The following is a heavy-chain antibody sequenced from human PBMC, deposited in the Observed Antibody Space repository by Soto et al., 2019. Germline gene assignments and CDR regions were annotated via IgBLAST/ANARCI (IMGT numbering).Heavy chain of an antibody. CDR1: GAALSSGGYF. CDR2: IYYSGGT. J-gene: IGHJ5*02. Sequence: PSETLSLTCTVSGAALSSGGYFYTWVRQPPGKGLEWLGYIYYSGGTNYNPSLKSRVTISLEKSKSKFSLRLISVTDAETAVYYCTREPSDDNYFDHWGPGTLLTVSP. V-gene: IGHV4-61*08. CDR3: TREPSDDNYFDH.